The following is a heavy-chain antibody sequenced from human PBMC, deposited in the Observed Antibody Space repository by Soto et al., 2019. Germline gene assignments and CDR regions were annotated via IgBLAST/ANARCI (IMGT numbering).Heavy chain of an antibody. CDR2: IYYSGST. CDR3: ARDSRPYYGDYVTYYFDY. D-gene: IGHD4-17*01. V-gene: IGHV4-31*03. Sequence: SETLSLTCTVSGGSISSGGYYWSWIRQHPGKGLEWIGYIYYSGSTYYNPSLKSRVTISVDTSKNQFSLKLSSVTAADTAVYYCARDSRPYYGDYVTYYFDYWGQGTLVTVSS. CDR1: GGSISSGGYY. J-gene: IGHJ4*02.